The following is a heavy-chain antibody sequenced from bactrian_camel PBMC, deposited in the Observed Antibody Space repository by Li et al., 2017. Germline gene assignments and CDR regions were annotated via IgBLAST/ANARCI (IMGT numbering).Heavy chain of an antibody. CDR3: GAGVGVFDT. Sequence: VQLVESGGDLVQPGRSLRVSCAASGFTTNNVYINWVRQAPGKGLEWVSTIGFDGTNARYADSVKGRFTISRDNAKNTVYLQMNNLKSEDTALYYCGAGVGVFDTWGQGTQVTVS. D-gene: IGHD5*01. CDR2: IGFDGTNA. CDR1: GFTTNNVY. V-gene: IGHV3S6*01. J-gene: IGHJ4*01.